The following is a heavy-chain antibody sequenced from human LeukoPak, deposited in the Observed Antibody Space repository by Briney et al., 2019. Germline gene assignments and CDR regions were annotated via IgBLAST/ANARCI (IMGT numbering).Heavy chain of an antibody. V-gene: IGHV4-4*07. CDR3: ARDLHGSGTWDWFDP. D-gene: IGHD3-10*01. CDR2: VYTNGNT. J-gene: IGHJ5*02. Sequence: SETLSLTCTVSGGSISSYYWSWIRQPAGKGLEWIGRVYTNGNTSYNPSLKSRVTMSLDTSKNQFSLKLNSVTAADAAMYYCARDLHGSGTWDWFDPWGQGTLVTVSS. CDR1: GGSISSYY.